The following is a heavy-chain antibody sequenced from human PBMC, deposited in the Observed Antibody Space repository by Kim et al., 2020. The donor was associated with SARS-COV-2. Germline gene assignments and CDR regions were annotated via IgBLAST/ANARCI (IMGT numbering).Heavy chain of an antibody. Sequence: SVKVSCKASGGTFSSYAISWVRQAPGQGLEWMGGIIPIFGTANYAQKFQGRVTITADESTSTAYMELSSLRSEDTAVYYCARARNYYGSGSYYKRLERQVQGEFDYWGQGTLVTVSS. CDR1: GGTFSSYA. D-gene: IGHD3-10*01. CDR3: ARARNYYGSGSYYKRLERQVQGEFDY. V-gene: IGHV1-69*13. CDR2: IIPIFGTA. J-gene: IGHJ4*02.